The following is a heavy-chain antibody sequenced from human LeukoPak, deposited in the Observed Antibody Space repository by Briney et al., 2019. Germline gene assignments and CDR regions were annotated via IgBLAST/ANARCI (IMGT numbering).Heavy chain of an antibody. V-gene: IGHV3-23*01. CDR3: ATGGPLDHYDSTGSH. CDR2: ISGSGGST. J-gene: IGHJ4*02. CDR1: GFTFSSYA. Sequence: GGSLRLSCAASGFTFSSYAMSWVRQAPGKGLEWVSAISGSGGSTYYADSVKGRFTISRDNSKNTLYLQVNSLRAEDTAVYYCATGGPLDHYDSTGSHWGQGTLVTVSS. D-gene: IGHD3-22*01.